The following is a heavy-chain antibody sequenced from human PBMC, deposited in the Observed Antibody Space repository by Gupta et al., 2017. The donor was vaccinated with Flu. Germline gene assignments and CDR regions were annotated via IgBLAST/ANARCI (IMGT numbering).Heavy chain of an antibody. CDR3: AKDWRWNNNIYGMNV. J-gene: IGHJ6*02. Sequence: QERVVESGGGVVQSGRSLRLSCAASGFSFSNYGMHWVRQAPGKGLEWVAAISHDGSKIYHSDSVKGRFTISRDNSRNTLYLQMSGLRTEDTAVYHCAKDWRWNNNIYGMNVWGQGTTVTVSS. D-gene: IGHD1-1*01. CDR2: ISHDGSKI. V-gene: IGHV3-30*18. CDR1: GFSFSNYG.